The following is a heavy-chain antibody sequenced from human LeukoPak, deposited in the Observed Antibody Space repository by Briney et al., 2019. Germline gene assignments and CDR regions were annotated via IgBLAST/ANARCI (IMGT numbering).Heavy chain of an antibody. J-gene: IGHJ4*02. Sequence: GGSLRLSCAASGFTFSSYAMSRVRQAPGKGLEWVSAICGSGGSTNYADSAKGRFTISRDNSKNTPYLQMNSLRAEDTAVYYCAKLNIPYCSSTSCYTFDYWGQGTLVTVSS. D-gene: IGHD2-2*02. CDR2: ICGSGGST. V-gene: IGHV3-23*01. CDR1: GFTFSSYA. CDR3: AKLNIPYCSSTSCYTFDY.